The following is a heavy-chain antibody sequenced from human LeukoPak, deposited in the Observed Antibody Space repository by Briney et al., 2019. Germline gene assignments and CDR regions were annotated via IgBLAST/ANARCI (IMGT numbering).Heavy chain of an antibody. V-gene: IGHV1-2*02. CDR1: GYTFTGYY. CDR3: ARVPGYSSDKRSLSWFDP. J-gene: IGHJ5*01. D-gene: IGHD6-19*01. Sequence: SVTVSCKASGYTFTGYYIHRVRQAPGQGLEWMGWINPNSGDTTSAQRFQGRVTMTRDTSLNTAYMELSRLTSDDTAVYYCARVPGYSSDKRSLSWFDPWGQGTMVTVSS. CDR2: INPNSGDT.